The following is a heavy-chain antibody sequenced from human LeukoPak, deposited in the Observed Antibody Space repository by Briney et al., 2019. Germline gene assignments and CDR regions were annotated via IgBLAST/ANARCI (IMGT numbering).Heavy chain of an antibody. D-gene: IGHD3-10*01. CDR1: GITFSSYA. J-gene: IGHJ4*02. Sequence: GRSLRLSCVASGITFSSYAMHWVLQAPGKGLEWVSVISSDGRDKYYADSVKGRFTISRDNSKNTLYLQMNSLRAEDTAVYYCARDYSGSGSVDYWGQGTLVTVSS. CDR2: ISSDGRDK. V-gene: IGHV3-30*03. CDR3: ARDYSGSGSVDY.